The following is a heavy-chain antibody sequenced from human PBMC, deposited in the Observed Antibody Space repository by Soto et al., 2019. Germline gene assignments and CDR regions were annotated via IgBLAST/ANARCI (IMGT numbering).Heavy chain of an antibody. CDR2: INAGNGNT. J-gene: IGHJ4*02. Sequence: QVQLEQSGTEEKKPGASVKVSCKASGYTFTSYAMHWVRQAPGQRLEWMGWINAGNGNTKYSQKFQDKVTITSDTSARTSYMELRSLTSEDTAVYYCARDHYSSSCYFAYWGQGTLVTVSS. CDR3: ARDHYSSSCYFAY. D-gene: IGHD6-13*01. V-gene: IGHV1-3*05. CDR1: GYTFTSYA.